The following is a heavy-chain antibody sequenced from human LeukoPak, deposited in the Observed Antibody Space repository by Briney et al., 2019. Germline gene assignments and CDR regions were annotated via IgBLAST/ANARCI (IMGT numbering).Heavy chain of an antibody. CDR2: FDLEDGET. V-gene: IGHV1-24*01. CDR3: ATSRGYNSGPDY. D-gene: IGHD5-24*01. CDR1: VYTLTELS. Sequence: ASVKVSCKVFVYTLTELSMHWVRQAPGKGLEWMGGFDLEDGETVYAQKFQGSVTMTEDTSTDTAYMEVSSLKSEDTAVYYCATSRGYNSGPDYWGQGTLVTVSS. J-gene: IGHJ4*02.